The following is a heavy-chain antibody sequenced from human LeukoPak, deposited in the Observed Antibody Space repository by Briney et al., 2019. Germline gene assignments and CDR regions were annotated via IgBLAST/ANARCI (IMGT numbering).Heavy chain of an antibody. J-gene: IGHJ3*02. CDR2: IWYDGSNK. V-gene: IGHV3-33*01. Sequence: PGRSLRLSCAASGFTFSSYGMYWVRQAPGKGLEWVAVIWYDGSNKYYADSVKGRFTISRDNSKNTLYLQMNTLRAEDTAVYYCARAGEGLLAYSFDIWGQGTMVTVSS. CDR3: ARAGEGLLAYSFDI. CDR1: GFTFSSYG. D-gene: IGHD1-26*01.